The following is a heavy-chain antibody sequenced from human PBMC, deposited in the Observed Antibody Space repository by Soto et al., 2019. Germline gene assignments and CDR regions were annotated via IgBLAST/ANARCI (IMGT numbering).Heavy chain of an antibody. CDR2: IYYSGST. CDR3: ARSYSSSSPAYYYYYMDV. CDR1: GGSISSSSYY. D-gene: IGHD6-6*01. V-gene: IGHV4-39*01. J-gene: IGHJ6*03. Sequence: QLQLQESGPGLVKPSETLSLTCTVSGGSISSSSYYWGWIRQPPGKGLEWIGSIYYSGSTYYNPSLKSRVTISVETSKNQFSLKLSSVTAADTAVYYCARSYSSSSPAYYYYYMDVWGKGTTVTVSS.